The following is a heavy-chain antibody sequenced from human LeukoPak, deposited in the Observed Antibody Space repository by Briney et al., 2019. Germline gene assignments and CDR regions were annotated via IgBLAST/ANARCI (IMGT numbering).Heavy chain of an antibody. CDR2: IYSGGST. J-gene: IGHJ4*02. CDR3: AGCRWYYHYFEH. Sequence: PGGSLRLSCAASGFTVSGNYMTWVRQAPGKGLECVSVIYSGGSTYYADSVEGRFTISRDNSKNTLYLHMNSLRAEDTAVYYCAGCRWYYHYFEHWGQGTLVTVSS. D-gene: IGHD2/OR15-2a*01. CDR1: GFTVSGNY. V-gene: IGHV3-66*01.